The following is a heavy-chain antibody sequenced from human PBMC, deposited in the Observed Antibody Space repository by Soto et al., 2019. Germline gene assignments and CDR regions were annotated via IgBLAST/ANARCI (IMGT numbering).Heavy chain of an antibody. V-gene: IGHV4-59*01. Sequence: ETLSLTCTVSGGSISSYYWSWIRQPPGKGLEWIGYIYYSGSTNYNPSLKSRVTISVDTSKNQFSLKLSSVTAADTAVYYCASGIRGVGAAGAVAWFDPWGQGTLVTVSS. CDR1: GGSISSYY. J-gene: IGHJ5*02. CDR2: IYYSGST. CDR3: ASGIRGVGAAGAVAWFDP. D-gene: IGHD6-13*01.